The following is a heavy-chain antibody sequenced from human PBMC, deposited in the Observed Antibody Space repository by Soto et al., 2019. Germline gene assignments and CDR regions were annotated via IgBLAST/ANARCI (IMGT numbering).Heavy chain of an antibody. CDR3: ARDAAVELFDY. V-gene: IGHV1-18*01. D-gene: IGHD1-7*01. Sequence: ASVKVSCKASGYTFTSYGISWVRQAPGQGLEWMGWISAYKVNTNYAQKLQGRVTMTTDTSTSTAYMGRRSLRSEDTALYYCARDAAVELFDYWGQGTLVTVSS. J-gene: IGHJ4*02. CDR1: GYTFTSYG. CDR2: ISAYKVNT.